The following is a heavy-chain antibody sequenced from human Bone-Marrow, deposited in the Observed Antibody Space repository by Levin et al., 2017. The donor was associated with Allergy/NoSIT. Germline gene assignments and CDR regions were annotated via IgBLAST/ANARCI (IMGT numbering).Heavy chain of an antibody. V-gene: IGHV3-23*01. J-gene: IGHJ4*02. CDR2: IGGRGDTS. CDR3: AKQRGATIDF. CDR1: GFAFSSFA. D-gene: IGHD1-26*01. Sequence: GESLKISCAASGFAFSSFAMGWVRQAPGRGLEWVSTIGGRGDTSDYSDSVRGRFTISRDNSNDTLFLQLSRLGPDDTATYYCAKQRGATIDFWGQGTLVTVSS.